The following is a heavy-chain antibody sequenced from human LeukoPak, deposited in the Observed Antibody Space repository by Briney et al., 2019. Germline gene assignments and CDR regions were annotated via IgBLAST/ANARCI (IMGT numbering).Heavy chain of an antibody. J-gene: IGHJ4*02. D-gene: IGHD3-16*01. CDR2: ISYDGNNK. V-gene: IGHV3-30*04. CDR1: GFTFSTYA. Sequence: GGSLRLSCAASGFTFSTYAMHWVRQAPGKGLEWVAVISYDGNNKYYADSVKGRFTISRDNAKNSLYLQMNSLRAEDTAVYYCARDWGSSLGYWGQGTLVTVSS. CDR3: ARDWGSSLGY.